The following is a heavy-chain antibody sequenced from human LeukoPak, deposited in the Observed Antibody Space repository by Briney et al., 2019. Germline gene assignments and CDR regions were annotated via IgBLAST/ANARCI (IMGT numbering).Heavy chain of an antibody. V-gene: IGHV1-2*02. CDR2: INPNSGGT. CDR1: GYTFTGYY. Sequence: ASVKVSCKASGYTFTGYYKHWVRQAPGQGLEWMGWINPNSGGTNCAQKFQGRVTMTRDTSISTAYMELSRLRSDDTAVYYCARSARITMVRGVIDYWGQGTLVTVS. J-gene: IGHJ4*02. CDR3: ARSARITMVRGVIDY. D-gene: IGHD3-10*01.